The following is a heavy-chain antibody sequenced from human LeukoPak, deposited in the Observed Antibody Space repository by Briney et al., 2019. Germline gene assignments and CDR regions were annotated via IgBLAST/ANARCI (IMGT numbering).Heavy chain of an antibody. CDR2: IYTSGST. J-gene: IGHJ1*01. Sequence: SETLSLTCTVSGGSISSYYWSLIRQPAGKGLEWIGRIYTSGSTNYNPSLKSRVTISVDKSKNQFSLKLSSVTAADTAVYYCARDGRRDIVGATYFQHWGQGTLVTVSS. CDR3: ARDGRRDIVGATYFQH. D-gene: IGHD1-26*01. V-gene: IGHV4-4*07. CDR1: GGSISSYY.